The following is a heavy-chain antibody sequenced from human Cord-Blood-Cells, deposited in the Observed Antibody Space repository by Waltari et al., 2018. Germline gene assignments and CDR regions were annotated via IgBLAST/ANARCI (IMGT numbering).Heavy chain of an antibody. CDR1: GYTFTGYY. D-gene: IGHD6-6*01. V-gene: IGHV1-2*02. Sequence: QVQLVQSGAEVKKPGASVTVSCRASGYTFTGYYMHWVGHASGQGLEWRGWINPNSGGTNYAQKFQGRVTMTRDTSISTAYMELSRLRADDTAVYYCARDMGYSSSSGDAFDIWGQGTMVTVSS. CDR3: ARDMGYSSSSGDAFDI. J-gene: IGHJ3*02. CDR2: INPNSGGT.